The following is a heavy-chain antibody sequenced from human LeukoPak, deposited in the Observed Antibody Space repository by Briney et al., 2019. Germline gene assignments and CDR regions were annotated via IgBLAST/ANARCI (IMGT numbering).Heavy chain of an antibody. J-gene: IGHJ4*02. CDR3: ARVKPRQWLVRGGEDYFDY. V-gene: IGHV3-21*01. CDR1: GFTFSSYS. D-gene: IGHD6-19*01. Sequence: GGSLRLSCAASGFTFSSYSMNWVHQAPGKGLEWVSSISSSSSYIYYADSVKGRFTISRDNAKNSLYLQMNSLRAEDTAVYYCARVKPRQWLVRGGEDYFDYWGPGTLVTVSS. CDR2: ISSSSSYI.